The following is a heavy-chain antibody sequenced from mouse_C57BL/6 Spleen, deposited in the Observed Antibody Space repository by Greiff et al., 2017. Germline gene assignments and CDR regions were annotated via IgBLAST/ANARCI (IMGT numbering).Heavy chain of an antibody. D-gene: IGHD2-2*01. Sequence: VQLQQSGPGLVQPSQSLSITCTASGFSLTSYGVHWVRQSPGKGLEWLGVIWSGGSTDYKAAFISSLSISKDKSKSQVFFKMNSLQADDTAIYYCARTLSTMVTCAMDYWGQGTSVTVSS. CDR2: IWSGGST. V-gene: IGHV2-2*01. CDR3: ARTLSTMVTCAMDY. CDR1: GFSLTSYG. J-gene: IGHJ4*01.